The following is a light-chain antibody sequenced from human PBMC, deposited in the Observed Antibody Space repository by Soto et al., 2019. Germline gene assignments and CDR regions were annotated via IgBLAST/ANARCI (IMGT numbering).Light chain of an antibody. J-gene: IGLJ2*01. CDR2: EDN. V-gene: IGLV6-57*03. CDR3: QSYDNTIYVV. CDR1: SGSIAGNY. Sequence: QSVSESLGKTVTISCTRSSGSIAGNYVQWYQQRPGSAPTTVIYEDNQRPSGVPDRFSGSIDSSSNSASLTISGLKTEDEADYYCQSYDNTIYVVFGGGTKLTVL.